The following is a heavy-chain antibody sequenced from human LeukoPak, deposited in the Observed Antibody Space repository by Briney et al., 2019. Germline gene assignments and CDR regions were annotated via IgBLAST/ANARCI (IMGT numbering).Heavy chain of an antibody. D-gene: IGHD4-17*01. V-gene: IGHV3-23*01. J-gene: IGHJ4*02. Sequence: GGSLRLSCAASGFTFSSYAMSWVRQAPGKGLEWVSAISGSGGSTYYADSAKGRFTISRDNSKNTLYLQMNSLRAEDTAVYYCAKDAGLNYGDYPYYFDYWGQGTLVIVSS. CDR2: ISGSGGST. CDR3: AKDAGLNYGDYPYYFDY. CDR1: GFTFSSYA.